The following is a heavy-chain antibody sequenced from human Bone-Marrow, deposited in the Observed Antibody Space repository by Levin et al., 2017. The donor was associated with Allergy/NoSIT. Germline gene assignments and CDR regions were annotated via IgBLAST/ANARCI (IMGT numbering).Heavy chain of an antibody. CDR3: AKDPWLRGFIMTEPDY. Sequence: QSGGSLRLSCAASGFTFSSYGMHWVRQAPGEGLEWVAFISYDGDNKYYADSVKGRFTISRDNSEYTLYLQMNSLRAEDTAIYYCAKDPWLRGFIMTEPDYWGQGTLVTVSS. CDR2: ISYDGDNK. D-gene: IGHD3-10*01. CDR1: GFTFSSYG. V-gene: IGHV3-30*18. J-gene: IGHJ4*02.